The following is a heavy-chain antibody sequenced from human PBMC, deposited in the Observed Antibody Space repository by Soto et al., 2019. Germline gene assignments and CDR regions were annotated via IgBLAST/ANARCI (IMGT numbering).Heavy chain of an antibody. Sequence: PGGSLRLSCAASGFTFSNYGMHWVRQAPGKGLEWVAIIWHDGNNKYYADSVRGRFIISRDNSKNRLYLQMNSLRAEDTAVYYCASAIAGASGSYGLDAWGQGTTVAVYS. D-gene: IGHD1-26*01. V-gene: IGHV3-33*01. J-gene: IGHJ6*02. CDR3: ASAIAGASGSYGLDA. CDR1: GFTFSNYG. CDR2: IWHDGNNK.